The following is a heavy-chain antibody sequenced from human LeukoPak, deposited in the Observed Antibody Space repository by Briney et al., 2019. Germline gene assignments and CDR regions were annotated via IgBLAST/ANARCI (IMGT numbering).Heavy chain of an antibody. V-gene: IGHV3-48*03. J-gene: IGHJ4*02. CDR3: ARGRGYSK. Sequence: GGSLRLSCAASGFTFSSYEMNWVRQAPGKGLEWVSYISSSADTIYYADSVKGRFTISRDNAKNSLYLQMNSLRAEDTALYYCARGRGYSKWGQGTLVTVSS. D-gene: IGHD5-18*01. CDR1: GFTFSSYE. CDR2: ISSSADTI.